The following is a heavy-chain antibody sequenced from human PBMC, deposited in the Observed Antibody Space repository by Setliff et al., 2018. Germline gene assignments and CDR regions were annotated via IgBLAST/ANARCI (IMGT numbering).Heavy chain of an antibody. Sequence: GGSLRLSCAASGFTFTSYAMNWVRQAPGKGLEWVSAISGSGGSTDYADSVKGRFTISGDNSKNTLYLQMNGLRAEDTAIYYCAGDPPGPHLVYTYWGQGALVTVSS. CDR3: AGDPPGPHLVYTY. CDR2: ISGSGGST. V-gene: IGHV3-23*01. CDR1: GFTFTSYA. J-gene: IGHJ4*02. D-gene: IGHD3-16*01.